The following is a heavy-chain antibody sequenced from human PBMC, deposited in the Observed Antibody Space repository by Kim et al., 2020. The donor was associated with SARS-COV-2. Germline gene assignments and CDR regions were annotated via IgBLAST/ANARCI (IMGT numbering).Heavy chain of an antibody. D-gene: IGHD2-2*01. V-gene: IGHV3-21*03. J-gene: IGHJ4*02. CDR3: ARRPLGYCSSTSCSNYYFDY. CDR2: ISSSSSYI. Sequence: GGSLRLSCAASGFTFSSYSMNWVRQAPGKGLEWVSSISSSSSYIYYADSVKGRFTISRDNAKNSLYLQMNSLRAEDTAVYYCARRPLGYCSSTSCSNYYFDYWGQGARVTVSS. CDR1: GFTFSSYS.